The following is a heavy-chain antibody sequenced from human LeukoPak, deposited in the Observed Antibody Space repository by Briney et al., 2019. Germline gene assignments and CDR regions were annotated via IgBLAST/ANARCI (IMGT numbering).Heavy chain of an antibody. CDR1: GGSISSYF. V-gene: IGHV4-4*09. J-gene: IGHJ6*03. CDR3: TSTYHDLRSRSDV. D-gene: IGHD3-3*01. CDR2: IYTNGST. Sequence: SETLSLTRPVSGGSISSYFWSWIRPPPERGREWIGYIYTNGSTNYNPSLKSRATISVDTAKNQFPLKLSAGTAADTAVYYCTSTYHDLRSRSDVWGKGTTVTVSS.